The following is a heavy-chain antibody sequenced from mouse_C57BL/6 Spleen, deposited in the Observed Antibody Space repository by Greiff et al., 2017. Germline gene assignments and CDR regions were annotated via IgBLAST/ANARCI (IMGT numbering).Heavy chain of an antibody. D-gene: IGHD1-1*01. J-gene: IGHJ1*03. V-gene: IGHV5-15*01. Sequence: EVKLVESGGGLVQPGGSLKLSCAASGFTFSDYGMAWVRQAPRKGPEWVAFISNLAYSIYSADTVTGRFTISTENAKNTLYLEMSSLRAEETAMYYCARPGDYGSRGDWYFDVWGTGTTVTVSS. CDR1: GFTFSDYG. CDR2: ISNLAYSI. CDR3: ARPGDYGSRGDWYFDV.